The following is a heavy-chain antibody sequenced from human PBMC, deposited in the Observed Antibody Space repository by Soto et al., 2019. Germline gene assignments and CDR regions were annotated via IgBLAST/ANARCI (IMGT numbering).Heavy chain of an antibody. V-gene: IGHV4-61*01. D-gene: IGHD6-19*01. J-gene: IGHJ4*02. Sequence: SETLSLTCTVSGGSVSSGSYYWSWIRQPPGKGLEWIGYIYYSGSTNYNPSLKSRVTISVDTSKNQFSLKLSSVTAADTAVYYCARGGYIAVAVDYWGQGTLVTVSS. CDR2: IYYSGST. CDR3: ARGGYIAVAVDY. CDR1: GGSVSSGSYY.